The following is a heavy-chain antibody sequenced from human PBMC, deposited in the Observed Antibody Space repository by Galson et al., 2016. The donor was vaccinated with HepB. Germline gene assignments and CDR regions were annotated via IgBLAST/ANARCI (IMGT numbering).Heavy chain of an antibody. CDR3: ARAHMIYYYFDY. J-gene: IGHJ4*02. CDR2: IWSDGSKK. D-gene: IGHD1-26*01. V-gene: IGHV3-33*01. Sequence: SLRLSCAASGFTFSDYALHWVRQAPGQGLEWVAVIWSDGSKKYYAGSVKGRFTISRDNSKNTLYLQMNSLRVEETAVYYCARAHMIYYYFDYWGQGTLVTVSS. CDR1: GFTFSDYA.